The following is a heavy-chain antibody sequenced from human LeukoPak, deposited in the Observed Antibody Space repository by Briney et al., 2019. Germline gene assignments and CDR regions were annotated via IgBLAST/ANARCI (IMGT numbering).Heavy chain of an antibody. D-gene: IGHD4-17*01. J-gene: IGHJ4*02. CDR1: GYGFTSYW. CDR3: AGLEYGDYVHAS. CDR2: IDPSDSYT. Sequence: GESLKISCQGSGYGFTSYWISWVRQMPGKGLEWMGRIDPSDSYTKYSLSFQGHVTLSADKSISTAYLQWSSLKASDTAMYYCAGLEYGDYVHASWGQGTLVTVSS. V-gene: IGHV5-10-1*01.